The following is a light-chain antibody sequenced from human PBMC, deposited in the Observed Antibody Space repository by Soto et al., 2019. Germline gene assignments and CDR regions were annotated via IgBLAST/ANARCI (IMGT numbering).Light chain of an antibody. V-gene: IGKV3D-20*02. J-gene: IGKJ4*01. CDR2: DAS. Sequence: EIVLTQSPGTLSLSPGERATLSCRASQSLSGSFLAWYRLKPGQAPRLLIHDASSRATGIPDRFSGSGSGTDFTLTISSLEPEDFAVYYCQHRANWPLTFGGGTKVDIK. CDR3: QHRANWPLT. CDR1: QSLSGSF.